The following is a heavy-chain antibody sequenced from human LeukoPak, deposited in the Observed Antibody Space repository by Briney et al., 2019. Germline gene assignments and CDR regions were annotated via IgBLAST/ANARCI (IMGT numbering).Heavy chain of an antibody. CDR1: GGSISSYY. CDR2: IYYSGST. CDR3: ARLHESDYYDSSGYLDY. D-gene: IGHD3-22*01. Sequence: SETLSLTCTVSGGSISSYYWSWIRQPPGKGLEWIGYIYYSGSTNYNPSLKSRVTISVDTSKNQFSLKLSSVTAADTAVYYCARLHESDYYDSSGYLDYWGQGTLVTVSS. J-gene: IGHJ4*02. V-gene: IGHV4-59*01.